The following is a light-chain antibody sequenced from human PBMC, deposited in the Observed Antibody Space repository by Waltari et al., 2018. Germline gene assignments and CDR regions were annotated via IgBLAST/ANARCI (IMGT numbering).Light chain of an antibody. Sequence: DIVLSQSPLSLPVVFGEPASISCRSSQSLLHSNGYNYLDWYLQRPGQSPELLIYLGSDRASGVPDRCSGSGSGTYFTLKISRVEAEDIGVYYCMQALQIPIQFGQGTKLEI. CDR2: LGS. CDR3: MQALQIPIQ. V-gene: IGKV2-28*01. CDR1: QSLLHSNGYNY. J-gene: IGKJ2*01.